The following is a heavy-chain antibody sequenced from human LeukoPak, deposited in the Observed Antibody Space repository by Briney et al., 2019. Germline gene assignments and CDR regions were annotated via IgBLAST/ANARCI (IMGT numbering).Heavy chain of an antibody. J-gene: IGHJ4*02. CDR2: IYPSGST. V-gene: IGHV4-4*07. D-gene: IGHD3-10*01. CDR3: SREQYYYGSGSYYFDY. CDR1: GGSINNYY. Sequence: PSETLSLTCTVSGGSINNYYWSWIRQPAGKGLEWIGRIYPSGSTNYNPSLKSRVTMSEDTSKNQFSLKLSSVTAADTAIYYCSREQYYYGSGSYYFDYWGQGTLATVSS.